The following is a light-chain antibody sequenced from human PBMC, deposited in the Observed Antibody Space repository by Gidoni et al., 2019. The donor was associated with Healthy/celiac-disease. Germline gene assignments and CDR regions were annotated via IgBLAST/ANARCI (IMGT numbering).Light chain of an antibody. Sequence: IVLTKSPGTLSLSPGERATLSCRASQSVSSSYLAWYQQKPGQAPRLLIYGASSRATGIPDRFSGSGSATAFTLTISRLEPEDCAVYYCQQYGSSRTFGQXTKVEIK. V-gene: IGKV3-20*01. CDR2: GAS. CDR1: QSVSSSY. CDR3: QQYGSSRT. J-gene: IGKJ1*01.